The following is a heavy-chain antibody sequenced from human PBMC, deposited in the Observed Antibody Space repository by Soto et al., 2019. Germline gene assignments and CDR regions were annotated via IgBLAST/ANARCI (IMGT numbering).Heavy chain of an antibody. CDR3: ARHFVAVVIKGWGY. Sequence: SETLSLTCAVYGGSFSGYSWTWIRQPPGTGLEWIGEINHSGSTNYNPSLKSRVTISVDTSKNQFSLKLSSVTAADTAVYYCARHFVAVVIKGWGYWGQGTLVTVSS. CDR1: GGSFSGYS. J-gene: IGHJ4*02. CDR2: INHSGST. V-gene: IGHV4-34*01. D-gene: IGHD3-22*01.